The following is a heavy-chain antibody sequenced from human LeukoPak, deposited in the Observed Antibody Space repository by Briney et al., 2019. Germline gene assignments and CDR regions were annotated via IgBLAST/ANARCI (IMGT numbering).Heavy chain of an antibody. CDR1: GVSISSYY. Sequence: SETLSLTCTVSGVSISSYYWSWIRQPPGKGLEWIGYIYYSGSTNYNPSLKSRVTISVDTSKNRFSLKLSSVTAADTAVYYCARDRGNGYNLWDYWGQGTLVTVSS. CDR2: IYYSGST. D-gene: IGHD5-24*01. V-gene: IGHV4-59*01. CDR3: ARDRGNGYNLWDY. J-gene: IGHJ4*02.